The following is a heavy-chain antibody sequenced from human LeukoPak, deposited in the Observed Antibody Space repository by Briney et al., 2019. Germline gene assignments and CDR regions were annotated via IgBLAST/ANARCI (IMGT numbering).Heavy chain of an antibody. J-gene: IGHJ4*02. V-gene: IGHV4-59*08. D-gene: IGHD3-22*01. Sequence: SETLSLTCTVSGGSISSYYWSWIRQPPGKGLEWIGYIYYSGSTNYNPSLKSRVTISVDTSKNQFSLRLSSVTAADTAVYYCAGDYYDSSGLDYWGQGTLVTVSS. CDR2: IYYSGST. CDR3: AGDYYDSSGLDY. CDR1: GGSISSYY.